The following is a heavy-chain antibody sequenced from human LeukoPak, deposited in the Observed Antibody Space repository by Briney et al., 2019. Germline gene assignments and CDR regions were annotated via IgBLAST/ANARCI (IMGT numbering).Heavy chain of an antibody. J-gene: IGHJ3*02. D-gene: IGHD3-22*01. V-gene: IGHV1-46*01. CDR2: INPSGGST. CDR3: ARGSITMIVVVRDAFDI. Sequence: GASVKVSCKASGYTFTSYYMHWVRQAPGQGLEWMGIINPSGGSTSYAQKFQGRVTMTRDMSTSTVYMELSSLRSGDTAVYYCARGSITMIVVVRDAFDIWGQGTMVTVSS. CDR1: GYTFTSYY.